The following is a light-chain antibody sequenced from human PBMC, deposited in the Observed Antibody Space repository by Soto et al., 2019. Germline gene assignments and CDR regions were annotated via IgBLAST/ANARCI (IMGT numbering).Light chain of an antibody. J-gene: IGKJ5*01. V-gene: IGKV3-11*01. CDR2: DAS. CDR3: QQRSNWPPIT. Sequence: EIVLTQSPVTLSLSPGERATLSCRASQSVSSYLAWYQQKPGQAPRLLIYDASNRATDIPARFSGSGSGTDFTLTIDNLAPEDFAVYYCQQRSNWPPITYGQGTRLEIK. CDR1: QSVSSY.